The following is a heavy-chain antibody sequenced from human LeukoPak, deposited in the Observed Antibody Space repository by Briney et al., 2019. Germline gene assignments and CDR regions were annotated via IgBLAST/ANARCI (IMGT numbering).Heavy chain of an antibody. CDR2: INHSGST. CDR1: GGSFSGYY. J-gene: IGHJ5*02. Sequence: SETLSLTCAVYGGSFSGYYWSWIRQPPGKGLEWIGEINHSGSTNYNPSLKSRVTISVDTSKNQFSLKLSSVTAADTAVYYCARYSLVVVSFDPWGQGTLVTASS. CDR3: ARYSLVVVSFDP. D-gene: IGHD3-22*01. V-gene: IGHV4-34*01.